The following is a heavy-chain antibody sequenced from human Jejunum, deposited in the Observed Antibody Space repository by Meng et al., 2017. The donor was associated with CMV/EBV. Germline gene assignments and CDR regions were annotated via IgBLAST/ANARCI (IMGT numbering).Heavy chain of an antibody. D-gene: IGHD4-11*01. J-gene: IGHJ4*02. CDR3: ARDRDVNYGLFDY. CDR2: VYYTGSN. Sequence: SGGSIRNNRSYWAWIRQAPGKGLEWIGNVYYTGSNFYNPSLKSRVTISVDTSKNRFSLRLSSVTAADTAVYYCARDRDVNYGLFDYWGQGTLVTVSS. V-gene: IGHV4-39*07. CDR1: GGSIRNNRSY.